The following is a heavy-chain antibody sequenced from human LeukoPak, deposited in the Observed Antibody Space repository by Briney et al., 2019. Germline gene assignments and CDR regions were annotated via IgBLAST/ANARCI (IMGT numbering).Heavy chain of an antibody. Sequence: PSETLSLTCTVSGGSISSYYWSWIRQPPGKGLEWIGYISYSGSTNYNPSLKSRVTISIDTSKNQFSLKLRSVTAADTAIYYCARQGYDILTGYINAFDIWGQGTMVTVSS. D-gene: IGHD3-9*01. CDR3: ARQGYDILTGYINAFDI. V-gene: IGHV4-59*08. J-gene: IGHJ3*02. CDR1: GGSISSYY. CDR2: ISYSGST.